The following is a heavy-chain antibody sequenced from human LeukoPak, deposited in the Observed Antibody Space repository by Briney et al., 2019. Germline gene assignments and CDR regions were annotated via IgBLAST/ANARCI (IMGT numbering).Heavy chain of an antibody. D-gene: IGHD2-8*01. CDR1: GFTFSSYW. CDR2: IKQDGSEK. J-gene: IGHJ4*02. Sequence: LGGSLRLSCAASGFTFSSYWMSWVRQAPGKGLEWVANIKQDGSEKYYVDSVKGRFTISRDNAKNSLYLQTNSLRAEDAAVYYCARELMVYAIDYWGQGTLVTVSS. CDR3: ARELMVYAIDY. V-gene: IGHV3-7*01.